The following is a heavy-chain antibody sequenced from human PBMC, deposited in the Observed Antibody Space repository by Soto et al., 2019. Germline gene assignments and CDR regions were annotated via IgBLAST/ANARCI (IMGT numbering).Heavy chain of an antibody. D-gene: IGHD3-10*01. Sequence: PSETLSLTCGVSGGSISSINWWSWVRQAPGKGLEWLGEIYQSGTTNYNPSLKSRVTMSIDKSKNQFFLNVTSVTAADTAVYYCARTAGTHPTHPFDPWGQGTLVTVSS. CDR2: IYQSGTT. CDR3: ARTAGTHPTHPFDP. J-gene: IGHJ5*02. V-gene: IGHV4-4*02. CDR1: GGSISSINW.